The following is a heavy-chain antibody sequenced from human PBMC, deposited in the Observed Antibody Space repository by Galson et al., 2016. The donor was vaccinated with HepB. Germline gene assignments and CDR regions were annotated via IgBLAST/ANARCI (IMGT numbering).Heavy chain of an antibody. CDR2: ISSDGKSE. CDR3: AKGRWDFDA. CDR1: GFTFSTYG. V-gene: IGHV3-30*18. J-gene: IGHJ4*02. D-gene: IGHD5-24*01. Sequence: SLRLSCAASGFTFSTYGMHWVRQAPGKGLEWVALISSDGKSEPYADSVKGRVTISRDNSKNTLYLQMNSLRGEDTAVYYCAKGRWDFDAWGQGTLVTVSS.